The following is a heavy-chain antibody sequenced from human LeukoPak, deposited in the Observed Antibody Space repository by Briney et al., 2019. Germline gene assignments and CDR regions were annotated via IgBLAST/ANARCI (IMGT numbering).Heavy chain of an antibody. Sequence: PSETLSLTCTVSGGSISSGDYYWSWIRQPPGKGLEWIGYIHYSGSTYYNPSLKSRVTISVDTSKNQFSLKLSSVTAADTAVYYCARTYCSSTSCYTFDYWGQGTLVTVSS. CDR1: GGSISSGDYY. D-gene: IGHD2-2*02. CDR3: ARTYCSSTSCYTFDY. J-gene: IGHJ4*02. V-gene: IGHV4-30-4*08. CDR2: IHYSGST.